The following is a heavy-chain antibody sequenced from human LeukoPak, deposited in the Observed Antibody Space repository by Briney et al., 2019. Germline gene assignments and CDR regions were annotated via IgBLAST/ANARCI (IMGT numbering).Heavy chain of an antibody. J-gene: IGHJ4*02. CDR3: VRDVYCDPFDY. V-gene: IGHV4-59*01. CDR1: GGSISSYY. CDR2: IHSTEST. Sequence: SETLSLTCTVSGGSISSYYWSWIRQPPGKGLEWIGYIHSTESTIYNPSLKSRVTISVDTSKNQFSLKLSSVTAADTAVYYCVRDVYCDPFDYWGQGTLVTVSS. D-gene: IGHD3-22*01.